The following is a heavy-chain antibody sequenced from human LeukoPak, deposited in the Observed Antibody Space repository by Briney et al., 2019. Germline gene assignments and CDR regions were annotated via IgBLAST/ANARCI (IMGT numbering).Heavy chain of an antibody. V-gene: IGHV4-39*01. D-gene: IGHD5-12*01. Sequence: SETLSLTCTVSGGSISSSSYYRDWIRQPPGKGLEWIGYIHYSGSTHYNPALKSRLTISADMSKNQFALKMSSVTAADTAVYYCARHGYSDYGIDSWGQETLVTVSS. CDR3: ARHGYSDYGIDS. J-gene: IGHJ5*01. CDR1: GGSISSSSYY. CDR2: IHYSGST.